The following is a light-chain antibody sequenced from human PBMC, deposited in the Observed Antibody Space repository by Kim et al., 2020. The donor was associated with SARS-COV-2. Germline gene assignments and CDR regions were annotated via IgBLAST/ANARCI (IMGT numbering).Light chain of an antibody. J-gene: IGKJ1*01. CDR2: WSS. CDR1: QSLLYSSTTKNY. CDR3: QQYLRFRT. Sequence: DIVMTQSPDSLAVSLGDRATINCKSSQSLLYSSTTKNYLAWYQQKPGPPTKLLIYWSSIRAFGVPERFSGSGSGTKFTLTITSLQAEDVAVYYSQQYLRFRTIGQRTKVAIK. V-gene: IGKV4-1*01.